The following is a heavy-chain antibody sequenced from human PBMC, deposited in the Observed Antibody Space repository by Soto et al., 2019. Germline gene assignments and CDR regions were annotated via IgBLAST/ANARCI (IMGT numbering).Heavy chain of an antibody. V-gene: IGHV3-74*01. D-gene: IGHD6-13*01. J-gene: IGHJ6*02. CDR1: GFTFSSYW. CDR3: ARALRSWGFYYSYGMDV. CDR2: INSDGSST. Sequence: GGSLRLSCAASGFTFSSYWMHWVRQAPGKGLVWVSRINSDGSSTSYADSVKGRFTISRDNAKNTLYLQMNSLRAEDTAVYYCARALRSWGFYYSYGMDVWGQGITVTVSS.